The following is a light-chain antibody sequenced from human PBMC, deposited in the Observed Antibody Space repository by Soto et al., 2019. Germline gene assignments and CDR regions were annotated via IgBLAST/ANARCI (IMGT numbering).Light chain of an antibody. Sequence: QSVLTQPPSVSGAPGQTITISCTGSSSNIGADFGVHWYQQLPGAAPKLVIFVNTNRPSGVPDRFSGSKSGTSASLAITGLQAEDEADYYCSSYTNKTYVFGTGTKVTVL. CDR3: SSYTNKTYV. CDR2: VNT. V-gene: IGLV1-40*01. J-gene: IGLJ1*01. CDR1: SSNIGADFG.